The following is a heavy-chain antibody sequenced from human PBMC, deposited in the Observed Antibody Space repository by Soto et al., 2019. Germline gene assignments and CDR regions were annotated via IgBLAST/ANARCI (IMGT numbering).Heavy chain of an antibody. Sequence: VQLLESGGGLVQPGGSLRLSCAASGFSFSNYAMSWVRQAPGKGLEWVSDISGSGGSTYYADSVKGRFTISRDNSKNTLYLQMNILRAEDTAVYYCAKDPDGDYLLGYFDYWGQGTLVTVSS. V-gene: IGHV3-23*01. CDR1: GFSFSNYA. D-gene: IGHD4-17*01. J-gene: IGHJ4*02. CDR2: ISGSGGST. CDR3: AKDPDGDYLLGYFDY.